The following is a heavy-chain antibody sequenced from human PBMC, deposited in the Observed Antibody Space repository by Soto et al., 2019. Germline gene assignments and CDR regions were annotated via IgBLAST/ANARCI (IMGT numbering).Heavy chain of an antibody. V-gene: IGHV1-69*13. CDR1: GGTFGSYA. CDR3: ARVTEVVVAATSINWFDP. D-gene: IGHD2-15*01. Sequence: GASVKVSCKASGGTFGSYAISWVRQAPGQGLEWMGGIIPIFGTANYAQKFQGRVTITADESTSTAYMELSSLRSEDTAVYYCARVTEVVVAATSINWFDPWGQGTLVTVSS. CDR2: IIPIFGTA. J-gene: IGHJ5*02.